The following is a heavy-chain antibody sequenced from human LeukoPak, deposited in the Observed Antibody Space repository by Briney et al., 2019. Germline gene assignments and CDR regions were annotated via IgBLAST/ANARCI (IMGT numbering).Heavy chain of an antibody. Sequence: GSSVKVSCKAFGGSFISEAISWVRQAPGQGLEWMGGIIPIFGTANYPLKVQGRVTITTDESTSTAYMEVSSLRSEDTAVYYCGKKAGDCGGGSCYSIDYWGQGTLVTVSS. D-gene: IGHD2-15*01. J-gene: IGHJ4*02. CDR2: IIPIFGTA. CDR3: GKKAGDCGGGSCYSIDY. V-gene: IGHV1-69*05. CDR1: GGSFISEA.